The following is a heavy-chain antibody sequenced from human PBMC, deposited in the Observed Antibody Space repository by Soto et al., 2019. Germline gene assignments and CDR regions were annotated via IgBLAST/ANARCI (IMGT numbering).Heavy chain of an antibody. J-gene: IGHJ4*02. CDR2: TYYRSKWYN. V-gene: IGHV6-1*01. D-gene: IGHD2-8*01. CDR1: GDSVSNKSAA. CDR3: ARDRDGINNADY. Sequence: SQTLSLTCVISGDSVSNKSAAWSWIRQSPSRGLEWLGRTYYRSKWYNDYAVSVKGRISINPDTSKNQFSLQLNSVTPEDTAVYYCARDRDGINNADYWGQGTLVTVSS.